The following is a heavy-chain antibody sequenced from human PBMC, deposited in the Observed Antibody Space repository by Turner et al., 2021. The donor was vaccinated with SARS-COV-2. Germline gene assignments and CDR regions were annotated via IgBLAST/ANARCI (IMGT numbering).Heavy chain of an antibody. CDR1: GGAIRSSSYD. Sequence: QLPESGPGLVNPSQALSFSCSATGGAIRSSSYDRGWIRQPPGKGLEWIGSIYYSGNTYYNPALKKRGTITVDKSKNQLPLMLRSGTAADTAVYYCARRRIMITFGGVFPKWFDPWGQGTLVTVSS. CDR3: ARRRIMITFGGVFPKWFDP. V-gene: IGHV4-39*01. J-gene: IGHJ5*02. D-gene: IGHD3-16*01. CDR2: IYYSGNT.